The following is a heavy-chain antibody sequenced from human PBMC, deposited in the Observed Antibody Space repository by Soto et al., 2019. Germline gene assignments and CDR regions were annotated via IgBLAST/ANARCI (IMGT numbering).Heavy chain of an antibody. J-gene: IGHJ6*03. V-gene: IGHV1-58*02. Sequence: SVKVSCKASGFTFTSSAMQWVRQARGQRLEWIGWIVVGSGNTNYAQKFQERVTITRDMSTSTAYMELSSLRSEDTAVYYCAADLPGIAAAGTPEYYYMDVWGKGTTVTVSS. CDR3: AADLPGIAAAGTPEYYYMDV. CDR2: IVVGSGNT. CDR1: GFTFTSSA. D-gene: IGHD6-13*01.